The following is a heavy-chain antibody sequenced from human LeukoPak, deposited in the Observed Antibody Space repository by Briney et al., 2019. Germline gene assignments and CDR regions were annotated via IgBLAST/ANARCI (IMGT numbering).Heavy chain of an antibody. D-gene: IGHD6-13*01. CDR1: GYTFTNYG. CDR2: ISTYNGNT. CDR3: ARDSRGRGSYYYYYGMDV. Sequence: GASVKVSCKASGYTFTNYGISWVRQAPGQGLEWMGWISTYNGNTNYAQKLQGRVTMTTDTSTSTAYMEPRSLRSDDTAVYYCARDSRGRGSYYYYYGMDVWGQGTTVTVSS. J-gene: IGHJ6*02. V-gene: IGHV1-18*01.